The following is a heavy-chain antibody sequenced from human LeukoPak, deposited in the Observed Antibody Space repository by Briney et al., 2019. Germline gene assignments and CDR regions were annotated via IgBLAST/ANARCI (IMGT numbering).Heavy chain of an antibody. CDR1: GYTLTELS. V-gene: IGHV1-24*01. Sequence: ASVTVSCKVSGYTLTELSMHGVRQAPRKGLEWMGGFDPEDGETIYAQKFQGRVTMTEDTSTDTAYMELSSLRSEDTAVYYCATGGVNPYYDYVWGSYRYRASPERAVQHWGQGTLVTVSS. D-gene: IGHD3-16*02. J-gene: IGHJ1*01. CDR3: ATGGVNPYYDYVWGSYRYRASPERAVQH. CDR2: FDPEDGET.